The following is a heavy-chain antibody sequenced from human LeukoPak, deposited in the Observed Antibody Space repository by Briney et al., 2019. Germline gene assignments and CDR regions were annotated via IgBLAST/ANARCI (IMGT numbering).Heavy chain of an antibody. V-gene: IGHV4-59*01. D-gene: IGHD6-13*01. J-gene: IGHJ4*02. CDR2: NYYSGIT. CDR3: ARAVYSSSALDY. CDR1: GSSINSYY. Sequence: SETLSLTCTFSGSSINSYYWSWIRQPPGRGLEWIGYNYYSGITNYNPSLKSRVTISIDTSKNQFSLKLSSVTAADTAVYYCARAVYSSSALDYWGQGTLVIVSS.